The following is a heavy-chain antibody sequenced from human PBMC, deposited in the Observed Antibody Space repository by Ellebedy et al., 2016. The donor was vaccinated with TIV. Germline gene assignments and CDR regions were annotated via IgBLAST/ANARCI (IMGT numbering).Heavy chain of an antibody. Sequence: ASVKVSCXASGYTFTSYAIHWVRQAPGQRLEWMGWINAGNGNTKYSQKFQGRVTITRDTSASTAYMELSSLRSEDTAVYYCAVDTAMVPFDYWGQGTLVTVSS. CDR3: AVDTAMVPFDY. J-gene: IGHJ4*02. CDR2: INAGNGNT. D-gene: IGHD5-18*01. V-gene: IGHV1-3*01. CDR1: GYTFTSYA.